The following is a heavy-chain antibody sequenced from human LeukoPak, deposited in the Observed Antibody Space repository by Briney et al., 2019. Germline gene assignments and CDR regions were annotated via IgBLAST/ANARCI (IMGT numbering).Heavy chain of an antibody. CDR2: ISYDGSNE. CDR3: ARARVRGVSFFAY. Sequence: TGRSLRLSCEASGFTFSTYAMHWVRQAPGKGLEWVSEISYDGSNEYYADSVKGRFTISRGKSKNTLCLQMNSLTAEDSAVYYCARARVRGVSFFAYWGQGTLVTVSS. J-gene: IGHJ4*02. D-gene: IGHD2-21*01. CDR1: GFTFSTYA. V-gene: IGHV3-30*01.